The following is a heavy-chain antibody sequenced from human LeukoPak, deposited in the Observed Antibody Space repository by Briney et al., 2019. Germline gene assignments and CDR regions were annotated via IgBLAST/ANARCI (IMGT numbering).Heavy chain of an antibody. Sequence: GRSLRLSCAASGFTFSRYGMHWVRQAPGKGLEWVAVIWYDGSSKYYADSVKGRFTISRDNSKNTLYLQMNSLRAEDTAVYYCAKVEISYYDSSGPDYWGQGTLVTVSS. CDR2: IWYDGSSK. CDR3: AKVEISYYDSSGPDY. D-gene: IGHD3-22*01. CDR1: GFTFSRYG. J-gene: IGHJ4*02. V-gene: IGHV3-33*06.